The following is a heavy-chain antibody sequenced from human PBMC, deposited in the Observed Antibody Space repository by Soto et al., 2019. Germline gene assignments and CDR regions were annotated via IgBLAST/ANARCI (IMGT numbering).Heavy chain of an antibody. Sequence: GGSLRLSCAASGFTFSSYSMNWVRQAPGKGLEWVSYISSSSSTIYYADSVKGRFTISRDNAKNSLYLQMNSLRDEDTAVYYCARDEGGKNDFWSGREYYFDYWGQGTLVTVSS. CDR3: ARDEGGKNDFWSGREYYFDY. CDR2: ISSSSSTI. J-gene: IGHJ4*02. D-gene: IGHD3-3*01. CDR1: GFTFSSYS. V-gene: IGHV3-48*02.